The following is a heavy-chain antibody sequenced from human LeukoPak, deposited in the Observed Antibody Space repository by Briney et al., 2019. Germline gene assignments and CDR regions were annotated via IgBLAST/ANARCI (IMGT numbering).Heavy chain of an antibody. D-gene: IGHD3-22*01. CDR2: INWNGGST. Sequence: GGSLRLSCAASGFTFDDYGMSWVRQAPGKGLEWVSGINWNGGSTGYADSVKGRFTISRDNARNSLYLQMNSLRAEDTAVYYCARDHHRRLYDSQARDTFDIWGQGTMVTVSS. J-gene: IGHJ3*02. CDR1: GFTFDDYG. CDR3: ARDHHRRLYDSQARDTFDI. V-gene: IGHV3-20*04.